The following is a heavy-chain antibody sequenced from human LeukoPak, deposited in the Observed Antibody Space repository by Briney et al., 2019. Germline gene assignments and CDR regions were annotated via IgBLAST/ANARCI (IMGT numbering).Heavy chain of an antibody. D-gene: IGHD6-19*01. J-gene: IGHJ5*02. CDR2: ISWSTTTI. Sequence: PGGSLRLSCAASGFTFSSYNMNWVRQAPGKGLEWVSYISWSTTTIYYADSVKGRFTISRDNAKNSLYLQMNSLRAEDTAVYYCARESVAAPFDPWGQGTLVTVSS. V-gene: IGHV3-48*04. CDR1: GFTFSSYN. CDR3: ARESVAAPFDP.